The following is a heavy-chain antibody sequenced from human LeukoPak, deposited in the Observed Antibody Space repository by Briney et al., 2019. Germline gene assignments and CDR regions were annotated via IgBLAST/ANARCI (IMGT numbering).Heavy chain of an antibody. V-gene: IGHV4-59*08. CDR2: VYYSGNT. Sequence: SETLSLTCTVSGGRMSADHWNWIRQPPGKGLEWIGYVYYSGNTNYNPSLKSRVTISIDTSKNQFSLKLRCVTAADTAVYYCARRNDFGIWGQGTMVTVSS. CDR3: ARRNDFGI. J-gene: IGHJ3*02. CDR1: GGRMSADH.